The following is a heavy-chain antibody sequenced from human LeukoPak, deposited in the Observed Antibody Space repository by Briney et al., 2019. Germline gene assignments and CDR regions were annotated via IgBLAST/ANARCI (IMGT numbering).Heavy chain of an antibody. CDR3: ARDSPLNYFDY. V-gene: IGHV4-38-2*02. Sequence: SETLSLTCIVSGYSISSGYYWGWIRQPPGKGLEWIGRMYTSGSTNYNPSLNSRVTISVDTSKNQFSLKLSSVTAADAAVYYCARDSPLNYFDYWGQGTLVTVSS. J-gene: IGHJ4*02. CDR1: GYSISSGYY. CDR2: MYTSGST. D-gene: IGHD3-9*01.